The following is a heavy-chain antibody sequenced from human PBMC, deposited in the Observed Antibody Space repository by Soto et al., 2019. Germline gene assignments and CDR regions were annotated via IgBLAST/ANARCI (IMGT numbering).Heavy chain of an antibody. CDR1: GYTFANYG. D-gene: IGHD1-7*01. J-gene: IGHJ4*02. CDR2: INTYNGNI. V-gene: IGHV1-18*01. CDR3: XXERGNYKYFDY. Sequence: QVQLVQSGAEVKKPGASVKVSCKVSGYTFANYGISWARQAPGQGLEWMGWINTYNGNINYAQKLQGRVTMTTDTSTSTAYMELRSLXXXXXXXXXXXXERGNYKYFDYWGQGTLVTVSS.